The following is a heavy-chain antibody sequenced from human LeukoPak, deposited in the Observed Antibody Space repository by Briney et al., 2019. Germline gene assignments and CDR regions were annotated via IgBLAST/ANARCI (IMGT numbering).Heavy chain of an antibody. J-gene: IGHJ4*02. D-gene: IGHD1-26*01. CDR1: GFTFSSYG. Sequence: PGGSLRLSCAASGFTFSSYGMHWVRQAPGMGLEWVAVIWYDGSNKYYADSVKGRFTISRDNSKNTLYLQMNSLRAEDTAVYYCAKTPFGGSYFLDYWGQGTLVTVSS. CDR2: IWYDGSNK. CDR3: AKTPFGGSYFLDY. V-gene: IGHV3-33*06.